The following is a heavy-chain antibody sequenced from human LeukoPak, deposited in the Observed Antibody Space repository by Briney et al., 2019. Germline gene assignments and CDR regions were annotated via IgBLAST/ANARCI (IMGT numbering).Heavy chain of an antibody. J-gene: IGHJ6*02. CDR3: ARGDYDILTGFYGMDV. D-gene: IGHD3-9*01. CDR1: GYTFTTYA. V-gene: IGHV1-3*01. Sequence: ASVEVSCRASGYTFTTYAVHWVRQAPGQRLEWMGWINAGNGKTKYSQKFQGRVTITRDTSASTAYMELSSLRSEDTTVYYCARGDYDILTGFYGMDVWGQGTTVTVSS. CDR2: INAGNGKT.